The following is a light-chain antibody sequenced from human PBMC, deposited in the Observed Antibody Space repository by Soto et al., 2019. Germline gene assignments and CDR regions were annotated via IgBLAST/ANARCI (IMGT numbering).Light chain of an antibody. CDR3: SSYAGGIKWV. Sequence: QSALTQPPSASGSPGQSVTISCTGTSSDVGGYNFVSWYQQHPGKAPKFMIYEVSKRPSGVPDRFSGSKSRNTASLTVSGLQAEDEADYYCSSYAGGIKWVFGGGTKVTVL. V-gene: IGLV2-8*01. J-gene: IGLJ3*02. CDR2: EVS. CDR1: SSDVGGYNF.